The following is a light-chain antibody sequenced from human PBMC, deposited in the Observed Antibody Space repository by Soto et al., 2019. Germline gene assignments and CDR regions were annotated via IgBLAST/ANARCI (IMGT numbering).Light chain of an antibody. V-gene: IGKV1-33*01. Sequence: DIQMTQSPSSLSASVGDRVTITCQASQDISNYLNWYQQKPGKAPKLLIYDASNLETGVPSRFXXXXXXXDFTFTXXXXXXXXIATYYCQQXXXXXXVTFGG. CDR3: QQXXXXXXVT. J-gene: IGKJ4*01. CDR2: DAS. CDR1: QDISNY.